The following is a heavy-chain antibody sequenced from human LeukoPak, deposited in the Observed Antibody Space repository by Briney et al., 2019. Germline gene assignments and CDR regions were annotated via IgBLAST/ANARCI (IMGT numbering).Heavy chain of an antibody. CDR1: GGSISSGGYY. Sequence: SQTLSLTCTVSGGSISSGGYYWSWIRQPPGKGLEWIGYIYYSGSTNYNPSLKSRVTISVDTSKNQFSLKLSSVTAADTAVYYCARASSSSGWGTWFDPWGQGTLVTVSS. CDR2: IYYSGST. CDR3: ARASSSSGWGTWFDP. J-gene: IGHJ5*02. V-gene: IGHV4-61*08. D-gene: IGHD6-6*01.